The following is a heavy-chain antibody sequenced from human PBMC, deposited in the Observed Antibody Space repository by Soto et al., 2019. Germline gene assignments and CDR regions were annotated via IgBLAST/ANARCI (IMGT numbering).Heavy chain of an antibody. CDR1: GYTFTSYD. V-gene: IGHV1-8*01. CDR2: MNPNSGNT. D-gene: IGHD5-12*01. CDR3: ARAPGPLLGIMVATWKYDY. Sequence: QVQLVQSGAEVKKPGASVKVSCKASGYTFTSYDINWVRQATGQGLEWMGWMNPNSGNTGYAQKFQGRVTMTRNTSISTAYMELSSLRSEDTAVYYCARAPGPLLGIMVATWKYDYWGQGTPVTVSS. J-gene: IGHJ4*02.